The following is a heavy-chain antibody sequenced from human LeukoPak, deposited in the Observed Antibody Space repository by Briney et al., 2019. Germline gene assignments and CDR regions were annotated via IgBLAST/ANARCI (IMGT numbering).Heavy chain of an antibody. CDR3: ARAVGSGSFQTYYYYMDV. CDR2: IYYSGST. D-gene: IGHD3-10*01. Sequence: SETLSLTCSVSGASISTSAYYWGWIRQPPGKGLEWIGSIYYSGSTYYNASLKSRVTMSVDTSKNQFSLKLSSVTAADTAVYYCARAVGSGSFQTYYYYMDVWGKGTTVTISS. J-gene: IGHJ6*03. V-gene: IGHV4-39*07. CDR1: GASISTSAYY.